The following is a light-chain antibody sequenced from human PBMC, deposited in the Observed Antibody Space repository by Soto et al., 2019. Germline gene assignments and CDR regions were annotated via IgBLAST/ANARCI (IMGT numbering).Light chain of an antibody. CDR2: EVI. Sequence: QSVLPQPASVSGAPGQSITISCTGTNSDVNYVSWHQQHPGKAPKLMIYEVINRSSGVSTRFSGSKSGNTASLTISGLQAEDEADYYCSSSTSSNTFVFGTGTKVTVL. V-gene: IGLV2-14*01. CDR1: NSDVNY. CDR3: SSSTSSNTFV. J-gene: IGLJ1*01.